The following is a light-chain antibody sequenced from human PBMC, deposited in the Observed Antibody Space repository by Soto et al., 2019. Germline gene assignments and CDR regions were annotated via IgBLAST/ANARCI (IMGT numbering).Light chain of an antibody. V-gene: IGKV3-20*01. Sequence: EIVLTQSPGTLSLSPGERATLSCRASQSVSSSYLAWYQQKPGQAPRLLIYGASSRATGIPDRFSGSGSGTDFTVTISRLEPEDFAAYHCQQYGSSGTFGQWTKVDIK. CDR1: QSVSSSY. J-gene: IGKJ1*01. CDR3: QQYGSSGT. CDR2: GAS.